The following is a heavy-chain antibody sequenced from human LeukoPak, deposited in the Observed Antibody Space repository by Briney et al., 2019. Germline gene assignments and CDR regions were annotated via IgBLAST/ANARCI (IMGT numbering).Heavy chain of an antibody. CDR1: GGSFSGYY. Sequence: SETLSLTCAVYGGSFSGYYWSWIRQPPGKGLEWIGEINHSGSTNYNPSLKSQVTISVDTSKNQFSLKLSSVTAADTAVYYCARGLYCSSTSCYGYYYYMDVWGKGTTVTVSS. D-gene: IGHD2-2*01. CDR3: ARGLYCSSTSCYGYYYYMDV. V-gene: IGHV4-34*01. CDR2: INHSGST. J-gene: IGHJ6*03.